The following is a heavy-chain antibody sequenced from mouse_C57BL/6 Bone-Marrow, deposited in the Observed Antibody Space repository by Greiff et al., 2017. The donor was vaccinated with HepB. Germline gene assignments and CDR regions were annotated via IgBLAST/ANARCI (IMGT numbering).Heavy chain of an antibody. J-gene: IGHJ3*02. V-gene: IGHV3-6*01. D-gene: IGHD1-1*01. CDR2: ISYDGSN. CDR1: GYSITSGYY. Sequence: EVKLMESGPGLVKPSQSLSLTCSVTGYSITSGYYWNWIRQFPGNKLEWMGYISYDGSNNYNPSLKNRISITRDTSKNQFFLKLNSVTTEDTATYYCAGATTVGWGQGTLVTVSA. CDR3: AGATTVG.